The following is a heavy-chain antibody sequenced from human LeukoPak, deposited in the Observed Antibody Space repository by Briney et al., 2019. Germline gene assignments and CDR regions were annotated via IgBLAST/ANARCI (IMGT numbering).Heavy chain of an antibody. CDR1: GLTSRAHG. CDR2: IKSDGTSI. V-gene: IGHV3-74*01. D-gene: IGHD3-3*01. CDR3: ARDAFGVDKSPF. Sequence: GGSLRPSCAGSGLTSRAHGMTWVAQAPGKGRVWFSRIKSDGTSISYADSVKGRFTISRDNAKNTMYLQMNSLRVEDTAVYYCARDAFGVDKSPFWGQGTLVTVSS. J-gene: IGHJ4*02.